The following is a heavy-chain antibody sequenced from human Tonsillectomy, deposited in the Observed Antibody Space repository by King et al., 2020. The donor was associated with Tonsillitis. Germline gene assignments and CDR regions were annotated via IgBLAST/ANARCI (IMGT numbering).Heavy chain of an antibody. CDR2: IYYSGST. CDR3: AGTVVTHLGYYFHY. Sequence: LQLQESGPGLVKPSETLSLTCTVSGGSIISSSYYWGWIRQPPGKGLEWIGTIYYSGSTYYNPSLKSRVTISVDTSKNQFSLKLSSVTAADTSFYYCAGTVVTHLGYYFHYRGQGTLVTVSS. D-gene: IGHD4-23*01. CDR1: GGSIISSSYY. V-gene: IGHV4-39*01. J-gene: IGHJ4*02.